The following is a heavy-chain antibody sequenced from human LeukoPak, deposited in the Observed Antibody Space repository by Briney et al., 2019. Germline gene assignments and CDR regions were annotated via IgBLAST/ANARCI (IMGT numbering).Heavy chain of an antibody. CDR2: IYYSGST. V-gene: IGHV4-59*01. Sequence: PSETLSLTCTVSGGSISSYYWSWIRQPPGKGLEWIGYIYYSGSTNYNPSLKSRVTISVDTSKNQFSLKLSSVTAADTAVYYCARILYDSSGYPPPGFDYWGQGTLGTVSS. CDR3: ARILYDSSGYPPPGFDY. D-gene: IGHD3-22*01. CDR1: GGSISSYY. J-gene: IGHJ4*02.